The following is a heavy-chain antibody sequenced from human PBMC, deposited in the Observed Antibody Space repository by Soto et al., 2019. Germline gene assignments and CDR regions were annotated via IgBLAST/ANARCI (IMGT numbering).Heavy chain of an antibody. CDR2: ISPYNGTT. CDR1: GYTFTTYG. Sequence: QVQLVQSGGEVRKPGASVKVSCKASGYTFTTYGISWVRQAPGQGLEWMGWISPYNGTTKYAEKFQGEMTMTTDTATSTAYMDLRRLRSDDTAVYYCARDGERDTGLNFYYYLHGMDAWGQGTRVTVSS. CDR3: ARDGERDTGLNFYYYLHGMDA. D-gene: IGHD1-1*01. J-gene: IGHJ6*02. V-gene: IGHV1-18*04.